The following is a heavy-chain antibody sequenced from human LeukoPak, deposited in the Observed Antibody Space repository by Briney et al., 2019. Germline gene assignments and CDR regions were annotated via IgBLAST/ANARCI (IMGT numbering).Heavy chain of an antibody. CDR1: GFTVSSNY. V-gene: IGHV3-74*01. CDR3: AREEEGDAFDI. CDR2: INTDGSRT. J-gene: IGHJ3*02. Sequence: PGGSLRLSCAASGFTVSSNYMSWVRQAPGRGLVWVSRINTDGSRTSYADSVKGRFTISRDNAKNTLYLQMNSLRAEDTALYYCAREEEGDAFDIWGQGTMVTVSS.